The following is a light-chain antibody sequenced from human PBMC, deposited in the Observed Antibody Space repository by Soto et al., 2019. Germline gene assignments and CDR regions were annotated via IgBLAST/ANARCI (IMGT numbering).Light chain of an antibody. CDR1: QSVFYSSNHKHY. J-gene: IGKJ3*01. V-gene: IGKV4-1*01. Sequence: DIVMTQSADSLAVSLGERATINCKSSQSVFYSSNHKHYLAWYQQKPGQPPKLLSYSASTRESGFSDRFSGSGHGADFTLTSSSLQAEDGAVYYCQQAYSPLLTFGTRTKVHIK. CDR3: QQAYSPLLT. CDR2: SAS.